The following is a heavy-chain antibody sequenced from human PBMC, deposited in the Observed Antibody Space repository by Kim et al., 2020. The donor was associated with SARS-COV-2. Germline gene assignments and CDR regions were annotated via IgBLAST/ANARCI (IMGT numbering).Heavy chain of an antibody. J-gene: IGHJ6*02. V-gene: IGHV4-61*07. D-gene: IGHD4-4*01. Sequence: NPSLKSRVTISVDTSKNQFSLKLSSVTAADTAVYYCARQSRDYSNYGMDVWGQGTTVTVSS. CDR3: ARQSRDYSNYGMDV.